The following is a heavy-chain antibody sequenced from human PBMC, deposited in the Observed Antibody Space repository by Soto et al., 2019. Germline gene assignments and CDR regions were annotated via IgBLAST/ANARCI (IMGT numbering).Heavy chain of an antibody. J-gene: IGHJ6*03. Sequence: QLVESGGGLVKPGGSLRLSCATSGFPFSSYNMNWVRQAPGKGLQWVSSVSSVSRYIYYADSVKGRFTISRDNANNSLYLQMNRLRAEDTAVYFCVRDGLISFGNVLQGHYMDVWGKGTTVAVSS. V-gene: IGHV3-21*02. CDR1: GFPFSSYN. CDR3: VRDGLISFGNVLQGHYMDV. CDR2: VSSVSRYI. D-gene: IGHD3-10*01.